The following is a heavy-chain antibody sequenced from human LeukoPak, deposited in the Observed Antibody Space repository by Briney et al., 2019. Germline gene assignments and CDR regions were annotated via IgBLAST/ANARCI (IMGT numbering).Heavy chain of an antibody. J-gene: IGHJ4*02. CDR1: GGSISSYY. Sequence: SETLSLTCTVSGGSISSYYWSWIRRPPGKGLEWIGYIHYSGSTNYNPSLKSRVTISVDTSKNQFSLKLSSVTAADTAVYYCARVEAAAGLHFDYWGQGTLVTVSS. D-gene: IGHD6-13*01. CDR3: ARVEAAAGLHFDY. V-gene: IGHV4-59*12. CDR2: IHYSGST.